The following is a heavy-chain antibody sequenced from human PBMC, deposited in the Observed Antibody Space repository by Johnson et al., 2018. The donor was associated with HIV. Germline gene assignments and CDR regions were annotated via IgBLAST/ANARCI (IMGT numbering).Heavy chain of an antibody. J-gene: IGHJ3*02. CDR3: ARAGRQQLVLDAFDI. CDR1: GFTFSSYA. D-gene: IGHD6-13*01. V-gene: IGHV3-23*04. CDR2: ISGSGGST. Sequence: MLLVESGGGLVQPGGSLRLSCAASGFTFSSYAMSWVRQAPGKGLEWVSAISGSGGSTYYADSVKGRFTISRDNSKNTLYRQMNSLRAEDTAVYYCARAGRQQLVLDAFDIWGQGTMVTVSS.